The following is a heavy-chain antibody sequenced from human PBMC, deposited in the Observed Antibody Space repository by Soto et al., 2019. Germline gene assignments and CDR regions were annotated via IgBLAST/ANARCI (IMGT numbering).Heavy chain of an antibody. CDR1: GFTFSSHP. J-gene: IGHJ3*02. CDR3: ANSLGTYFLSGLPFDI. Sequence: EVLLLESGGGLVQPGGSLRLSCTASGFTFSSHPMSWVRQAPGRGLEWVSAIAESGGGTAYVDSVKGRFTISRDNAKNRLYLQMNSLRAEDTAVYYCANSLGTYFLSGLPFDIRGQGTMVTVSS. V-gene: IGHV3-23*01. D-gene: IGHD1-26*01. CDR2: IAESGGGT.